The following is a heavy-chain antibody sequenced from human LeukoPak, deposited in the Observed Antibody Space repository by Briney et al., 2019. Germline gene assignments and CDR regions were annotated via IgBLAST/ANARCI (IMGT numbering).Heavy chain of an antibody. D-gene: IGHD2-15*01. V-gene: IGHV4-59*08. J-gene: IGHJ4*02. Sequence: SETLSLTCTVSGGSISSYYWSWIRQPPGKGLEWIGYIYYSGSTNYNPPLKSRVTMSLDTSKNQLSLRLTSVTAADTAVYYCARHPFATPFDHWGRGTLVTVSS. CDR1: GGSISSYY. CDR3: ARHPFATPFDH. CDR2: IYYSGST.